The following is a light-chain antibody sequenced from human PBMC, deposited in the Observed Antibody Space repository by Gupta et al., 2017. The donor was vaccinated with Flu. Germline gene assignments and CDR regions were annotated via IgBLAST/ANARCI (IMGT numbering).Light chain of an antibody. CDR2: GCS. V-gene: IGKV2-28*01. CDR1: QSLQHSNEYNL. J-gene: IGKJ3*01. CDR3: MQVQQTRT. Sequence: DVVMNQSPLSLAVTPGEAASISCWTSQSLQHSNEYNLLDWYLQKPGQSPQLLMYGCSNRASGVPDRFSGSGSGTDFTLKISRVEAEDVGVYYSMQVQQTRTFGPGTKVDIK.